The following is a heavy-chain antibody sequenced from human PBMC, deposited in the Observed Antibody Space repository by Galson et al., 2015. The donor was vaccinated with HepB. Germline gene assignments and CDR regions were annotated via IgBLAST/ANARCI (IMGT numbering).Heavy chain of an antibody. CDR2: ISAFSGNT. V-gene: IGHV1-18*04. J-gene: IGHJ3*02. D-gene: IGHD6-19*01. CDR1: GYTFTSHG. CDR3: ARVGAVAATEAFDI. Sequence: SVKVSCKASGYTFTSHGINWVRQAPGQGLEWMGWISAFSGNTNYAQKLQGRVTMSTDTSTSTAYMELRSLRSDDTAVYYCARVGAVAATEAFDIWGQGTMVTVSS.